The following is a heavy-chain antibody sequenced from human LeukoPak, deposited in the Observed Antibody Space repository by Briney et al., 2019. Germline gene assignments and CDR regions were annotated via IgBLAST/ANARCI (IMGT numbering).Heavy chain of an antibody. D-gene: IGHD6-19*01. J-gene: IGHJ4*02. Sequence: NTGGSLRLSCAASGFTFSSYNMNWVRQAPGKGLEWVSTISTSSSYIYYADSVKGRFTISRDNGKNSLYLQMSSLRAEDTAVYYCARSKVAGTSDYWGQGTLVAVSS. V-gene: IGHV3-21*01. CDR1: GFTFSSYN. CDR3: ARSKVAGTSDY. CDR2: ISTSSSYI.